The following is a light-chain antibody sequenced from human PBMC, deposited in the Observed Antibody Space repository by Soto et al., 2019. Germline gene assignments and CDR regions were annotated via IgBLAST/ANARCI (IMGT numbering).Light chain of an antibody. Sequence: DIQMTQSPSAMSASVGDRVTISCRASHNINYYLAWFQQKPGKVPERLIYSASSLQSGVPSRFSGSGSGTEFTLTITGLQPEDTAIYYCLQHNSYPLTFGGGTKVEIK. J-gene: IGKJ4*01. CDR2: SAS. CDR3: LQHNSYPLT. CDR1: HNINYY. V-gene: IGKV1-17*03.